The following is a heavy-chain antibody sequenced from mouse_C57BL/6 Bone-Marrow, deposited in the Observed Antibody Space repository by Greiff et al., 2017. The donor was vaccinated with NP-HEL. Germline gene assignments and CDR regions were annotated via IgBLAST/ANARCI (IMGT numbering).Heavy chain of an antibody. D-gene: IGHD1-1*01. CDR1: GFTFSDYY. CDR3: AREGLTADYAMDY. J-gene: IGHJ4*01. Sequence: EVMLVESEGGLVQPGSSMKLSCTASGFTFSDYYMAWVRQVPEKGLEWVANINYDGSSTYYLDSLKSRFIISRDNAKNILYLQMSSLKSEDTATYYCAREGLTADYAMDYWGQGTSVTVSS. V-gene: IGHV5-16*01. CDR2: INYDGSST.